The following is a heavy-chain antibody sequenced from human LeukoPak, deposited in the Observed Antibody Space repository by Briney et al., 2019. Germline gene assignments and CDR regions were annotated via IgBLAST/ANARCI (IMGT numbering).Heavy chain of an antibody. CDR2: INSGTGST. CDR1: GYTFTSYY. CDR3: ARGYTDSSGWYQVDY. V-gene: IGHV1-46*01. J-gene: IGHJ4*02. Sequence: ASVKVSCKASGYTFTSYYLHWVRQAPGQGLEWMGIINSGTGSTSYAQKFQGRVTMTRDTSTSTVYMVLSSLRSEDTAVYYCARGYTDSSGWYQVDYWGQGTLVTVSS. D-gene: IGHD6-19*01.